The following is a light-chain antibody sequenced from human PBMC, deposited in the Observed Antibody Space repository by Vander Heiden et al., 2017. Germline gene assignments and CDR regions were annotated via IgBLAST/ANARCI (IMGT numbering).Light chain of an antibody. CDR3: AAGDDSRSGVV. J-gene: IGLJ2*01. V-gene: IGLV1-47*01. CDR2: RNN. Sequence: QSVLTQPPSASGTPGQRVTISCSGSSPNIGSNYVSWYQQLPGTAPNLLIYRNNQRPSGVPDRFSGSKSGTSASLATSGLRAEDEADYYCAAGDDSRSGVVFGGGTKLTVL. CDR1: SPNIGSNY.